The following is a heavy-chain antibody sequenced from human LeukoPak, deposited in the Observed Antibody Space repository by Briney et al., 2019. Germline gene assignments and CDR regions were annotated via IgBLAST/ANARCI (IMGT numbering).Heavy chain of an antibody. CDR2: LKSKTHDETT. J-gene: IGHJ4*02. CDR3: TIGAYYYGSDSYRGYYFDY. Sequence: GGSLRLSCAASGFTFTNAWMTWVRQASGKGLEWVGRLKSKTHDETTDYAAPVKGRFTISRDDSKNTVYLQMNSLKTEDTAVYYCTIGAYYYGSDSYRGYYFDYWGQGTLVTVSS. D-gene: IGHD3-10*01. V-gene: IGHV3-15*01. CDR1: GFTFTNAW.